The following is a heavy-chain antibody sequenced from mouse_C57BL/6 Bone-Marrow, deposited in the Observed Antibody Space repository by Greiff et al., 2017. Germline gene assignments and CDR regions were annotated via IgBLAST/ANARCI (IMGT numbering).Heavy chain of an antibody. V-gene: IGHV1-55*01. J-gene: IGHJ2*01. CDR2: IYPTSGRT. CDR1: GYTFTSSW. D-gene: IGHD4-1*01. Sequence: QVQLQQPGAELVKPGASVKMSCKASGYTFTSSWITWVKQRPGQGLEWIGDIYPTSGRTNYNEKFKGKAILTVDTSSNTAYMQLSSLTSEDSAVFYCARAGPLGRSFDYWGQGTTLTVSS. CDR3: ARAGPLGRSFDY.